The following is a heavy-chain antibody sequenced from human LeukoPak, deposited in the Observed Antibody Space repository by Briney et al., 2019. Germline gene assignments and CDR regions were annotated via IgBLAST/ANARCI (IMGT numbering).Heavy chain of an antibody. Sequence: SQTLSLTCAISGDSFSSNSAAWNWIRQSPSRGLEWLGRTYYGSKWYNDYAVSVKSRITINPDTSKNQFSLQLNSVTPEDTAVYYCARDLGDAYYYDSSGYYPIFDYWGQGTLVTVSS. V-gene: IGHV6-1*01. CDR2: TYYGSKWYN. CDR1: GDSFSSNSAA. CDR3: ARDLGDAYYYDSSGYYPIFDY. D-gene: IGHD3-22*01. J-gene: IGHJ4*02.